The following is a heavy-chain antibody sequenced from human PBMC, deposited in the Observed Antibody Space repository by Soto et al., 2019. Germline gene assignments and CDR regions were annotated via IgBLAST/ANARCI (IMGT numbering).Heavy chain of an antibody. J-gene: IGHJ4*02. CDR2: ISHSGST. CDR3: ARLIASPGTMEIDY. D-gene: IGHD6-13*01. Sequence: QVQLQESGPGLVKPSGTLSLTCAVSGGTLSGSYWWSWVRQPPGKGLEWIGEISHSGSTKYNLSLGSRLTISVDKSKNQFSLKLSSVTAADTAIYYCARLIASPGTMEIDYWGQGTLVTVSS. V-gene: IGHV4-4*02. CDR1: GGTLSGSYW.